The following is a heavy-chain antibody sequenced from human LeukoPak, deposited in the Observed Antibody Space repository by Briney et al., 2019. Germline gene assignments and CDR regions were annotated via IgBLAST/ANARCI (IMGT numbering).Heavy chain of an antibody. V-gene: IGHV4-39*01. CDR1: VGSISSSGYY. J-gene: IGHJ6*02. Sequence: SETLSLTCIVSVGSISSSGYYWGWVRHPPGKGLEWVTCIFYSGTTYFNPSLKSRLTISIDTSNKQISLKLHALTATDTAVYYYERHKGAGTTTYDGLDVWGQGTTVTVSS. D-gene: IGHD1-7*01. CDR3: ERHKGAGTTTYDGLDV. CDR2: IFYSGTT.